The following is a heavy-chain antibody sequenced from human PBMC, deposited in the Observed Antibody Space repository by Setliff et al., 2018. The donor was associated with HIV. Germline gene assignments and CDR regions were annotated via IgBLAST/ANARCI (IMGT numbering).Heavy chain of an antibody. CDR1: GFTFSSYE. Sequence: PGGSLRLSCAASGFTFSSYEMNWVRQAPGKGLEWVANIDRDGSETNYVDSVKGRFTIFRDNAKSSMYLQMNSLRAEDTAIYYCARKFRPGHGVDVWGQGTTVTVS. D-gene: IGHD3-10*01. CDR3: ARKFRPGHGVDV. J-gene: IGHJ6*02. CDR2: IDRDGSET. V-gene: IGHV3-7*01.